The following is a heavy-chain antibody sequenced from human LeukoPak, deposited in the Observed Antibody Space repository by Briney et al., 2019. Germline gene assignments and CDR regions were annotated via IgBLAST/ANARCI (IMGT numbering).Heavy chain of an antibody. CDR1: GFTFSTYA. CDR2: ISYDGSNK. D-gene: IGHD4-17*01. V-gene: IGHV3-30*18. Sequence: GGSLRLSCAASGFTFSTYAMSWVRQAPGKGLEWVAVISYDGSNKYYADSVKGRFTISRDNSKNTLYPQMNSLRAEDTAVYYCAKGDDYGDYAAYYWGQGTLVTVSS. J-gene: IGHJ4*02. CDR3: AKGDDYGDYAAYY.